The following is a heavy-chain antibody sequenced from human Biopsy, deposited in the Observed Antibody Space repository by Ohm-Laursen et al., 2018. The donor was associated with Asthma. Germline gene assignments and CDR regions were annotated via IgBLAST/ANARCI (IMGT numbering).Heavy chain of an antibody. J-gene: IGHJ4*01. CDR1: GFDFSDYT. V-gene: IGHV3-21*01. D-gene: IGHD3-10*01. Sequence: SLRLSCSASGFDFSDYTMNWVRQAPGKGPEWVSSISSLSRYKYYSDSLRGRVTISRDNAKSSLHLQMSSLRAEDTAVYFCARDFTIGSGSPFHFWSPGTLVTVSS. CDR3: ARDFTIGSGSPFHF. CDR2: ISSLSRYK.